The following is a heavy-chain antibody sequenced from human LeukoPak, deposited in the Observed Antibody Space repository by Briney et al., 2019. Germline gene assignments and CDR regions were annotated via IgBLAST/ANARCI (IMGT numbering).Heavy chain of an antibody. CDR2: ISDDGKKK. V-gene: IGHV3-30*04. J-gene: IGHJ5*02. Sequence: PGRSLRLSCAASGFIFSSHAMHWVRQAPGKGLEWVAVISDDGKKKYYADSVKGRFTISRDNSKNTLYLHLNSLRTEDTAVYYCARERIPTTGTGWFDPWGQGTLVTVSS. D-gene: IGHD6-13*01. CDR3: ARERIPTTGTGWFDP. CDR1: GFIFSSHA.